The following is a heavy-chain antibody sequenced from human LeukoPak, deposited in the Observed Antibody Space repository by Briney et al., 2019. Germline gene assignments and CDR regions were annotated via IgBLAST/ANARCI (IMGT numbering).Heavy chain of an antibody. V-gene: IGHV3-30*18. CDR1: GFTSSSYG. J-gene: IGHJ4*02. CDR2: ISYDGSNK. Sequence: GGSLRLSCAASGFTSSSYGMHWVRQAPAKGLEWVAIISYDGSNKYYADSVKGRFTISRDNSKNTLYLQMNSLRAEDTAVYYCAKSTTVTQRGYFDYWGQGTLVTVSS. D-gene: IGHD4-17*01. CDR3: AKSTTVTQRGYFDY.